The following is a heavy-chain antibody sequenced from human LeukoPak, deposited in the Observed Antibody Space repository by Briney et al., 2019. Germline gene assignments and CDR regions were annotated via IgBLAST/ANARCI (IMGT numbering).Heavy chain of an antibody. D-gene: IGHD4-17*01. CDR1: GGTFSSYA. CDR2: IIPIFGTA. CDR3: ARTAHDYGDPYYFDY. V-gene: IGHV1-69*05. J-gene: IGHJ4*02. Sequence: ASVKVSCKASGGTFSSYAISWVRQAPGQGLEWMGGIIPIFGTANYAQKFQGRVTITTDESTSTAHMELSSLRSEDTAVYYCARTAHDYGDPYYFDYWGQGTLVTVSS.